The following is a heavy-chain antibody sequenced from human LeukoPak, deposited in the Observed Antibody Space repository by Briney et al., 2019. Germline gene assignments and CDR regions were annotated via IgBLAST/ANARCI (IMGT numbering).Heavy chain of an antibody. CDR1: GYTFTGYY. J-gene: IGHJ6*02. CDR3: ARDRNVLRFLEWLSYGMDV. CDR2: INPNSGGT. V-gene: IGHV1-2*02. D-gene: IGHD3-3*01. Sequence: ASVKVSCKASGYTFTGYYMHWVRQAPGQGLEWMGWINPNSGGTNYAQKFQGRVTMTRDTSISTAYMELSRLRSDDTAVYYCARDRNVLRFLEWLSYGMDVWGQGTTVTVSS.